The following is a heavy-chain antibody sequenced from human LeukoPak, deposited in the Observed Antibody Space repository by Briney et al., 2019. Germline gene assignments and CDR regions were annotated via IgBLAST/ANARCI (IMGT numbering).Heavy chain of an antibody. CDR3: ARDPAVQWELLKNAYNWFDP. D-gene: IGHD1-26*01. Sequence: PGGSLRLSCAASGFTFSSYWMHWVRQAPGKGLVWVSRINSDGSSTSYADSVKGRFTISRDNAKNTLYLQMNILRAEDTAVYYCARDPAVQWELLKNAYNWFDPWGQGTLVTVSS. CDR1: GFTFSSYW. J-gene: IGHJ5*02. CDR2: INSDGSST. V-gene: IGHV3-74*01.